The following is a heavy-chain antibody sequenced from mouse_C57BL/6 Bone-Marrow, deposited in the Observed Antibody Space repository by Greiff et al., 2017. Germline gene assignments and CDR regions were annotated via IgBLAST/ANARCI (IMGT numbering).Heavy chain of an antibody. J-gene: IGHJ2*01. D-gene: IGHD5-1-1*01. CDR3: ARREIRLNTLFDY. CDR2: IHPNSGST. Sequence: VQLQQPGAELVKPGASVKLSCKASGYTFTSYWMHWVKQRPGQGLEWIGMIHPNSGSTNYNEKFKSKATLTVDKSSSTAYMQLSSLTSEYSAVYYCARREIRLNTLFDYWGQGTTLTVSS. V-gene: IGHV1-64*01. CDR1: GYTFTSYW.